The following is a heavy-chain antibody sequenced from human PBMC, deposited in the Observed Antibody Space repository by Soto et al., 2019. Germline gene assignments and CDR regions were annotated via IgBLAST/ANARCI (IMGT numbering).Heavy chain of an antibody. CDR1: GGSFSGYY. V-gene: IGHV4-34*01. J-gene: IGHJ4*02. CDR3: ARVGLGIAAAGTLGY. D-gene: IGHD6-13*01. Sequence: QVQLQQWGAGLLKPSETLSLTCAVYGGSFSGYYWSWIRQPPGKGLEWIGEINHSGSTNYNPSLKSRVTIPVYTSTNHFSLKLSSVTAADTAVYYCARVGLGIAAAGTLGYWGKGTLVTVSS. CDR2: INHSGST.